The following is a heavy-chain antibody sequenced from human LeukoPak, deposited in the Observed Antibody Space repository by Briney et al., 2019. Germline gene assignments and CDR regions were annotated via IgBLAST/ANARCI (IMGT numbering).Heavy chain of an antibody. Sequence: GGSLRLSCAASGFTFSGSAMHWVRQASGKGLEWVGRIRSKANSYATAYAASVKGRFTISRDDSKNTLYLQMNSLKTEDTAVYYCTTNHIVVVPAAMHLVDYWGQGTLVTVSS. CDR3: TTNHIVVVPAAMHLVDY. V-gene: IGHV3-73*01. J-gene: IGHJ4*02. D-gene: IGHD2-2*01. CDR2: IRSKANSYAT. CDR1: GFTFSGSA.